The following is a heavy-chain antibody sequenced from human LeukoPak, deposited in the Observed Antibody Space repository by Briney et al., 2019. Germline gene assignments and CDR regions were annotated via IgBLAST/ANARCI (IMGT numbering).Heavy chain of an antibody. J-gene: IGHJ4*02. CDR3: AREDTDIVVVPAANHFDY. CDR1: GFTFSSYS. V-gene: IGHV3-21*01. D-gene: IGHD2-2*01. CDR2: ISSSSSYT. Sequence: GGSLRLSCAASGFTFSSYSMNWVRQAPGKGLEWVSSISSSSSYTYYADSVKGRFTISRDNAKNSLYLQMNSLRAEDTAVYYCAREDTDIVVVPAANHFDYWGQGTLVTVSS.